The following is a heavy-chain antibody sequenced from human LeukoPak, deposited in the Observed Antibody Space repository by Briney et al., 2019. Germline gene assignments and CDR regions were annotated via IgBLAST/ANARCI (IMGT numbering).Heavy chain of an antibody. CDR3: ARGRQAYGSGSYRCDY. D-gene: IGHD3-10*01. CDR1: GGSFSGYY. Sequence: SETLSLTCAVYGGSFSGYYWSWIRQPPGKGLEWIGEINHSGSTNYNPSLKSRVTISADTSKNQFSLKLSSVTAADTAVYYCARGRQAYGSGSYRCDYWGQGTLVTVSS. J-gene: IGHJ4*02. V-gene: IGHV4-34*01. CDR2: INHSGST.